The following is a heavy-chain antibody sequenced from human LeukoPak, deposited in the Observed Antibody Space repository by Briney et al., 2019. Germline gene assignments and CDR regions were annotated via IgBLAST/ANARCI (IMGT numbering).Heavy chain of an antibody. CDR1: GFTFSNAW. Sequence: GGSLRLSCAASGFTFSNAWMSWVRQAPGKGLEWVGRIKSKTDGGTTDYAAPVKGRFTISRDDSKNTLYLQMNSLKTEDTAVYYCTTDKGQWRVRWGYFQFDYWGQGTLATVSS. D-gene: IGHD6-19*01. V-gene: IGHV3-15*01. CDR2: IKSKTDGGTT. J-gene: IGHJ4*02. CDR3: TTDKGQWRVRWGYFQFDY.